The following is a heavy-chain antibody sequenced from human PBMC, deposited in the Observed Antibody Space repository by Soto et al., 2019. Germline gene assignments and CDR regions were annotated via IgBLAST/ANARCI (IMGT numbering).Heavy chain of an antibody. CDR2: INHSGST. CDR3: ARGIVVVTASPYYFDY. D-gene: IGHD2-21*02. CDR1: EGKCVDYD. V-gene: IGHV4-34*01. Sequence: AVEEGKCVDYDCSRIRQTPGKGLEWIGEINHSGSTNYNPSLKSRVTISVDTSKNQFSLKLSSVTAADTAVYYCARGIVVVTASPYYFDYWGQGTLVTVSS. J-gene: IGHJ4*02.